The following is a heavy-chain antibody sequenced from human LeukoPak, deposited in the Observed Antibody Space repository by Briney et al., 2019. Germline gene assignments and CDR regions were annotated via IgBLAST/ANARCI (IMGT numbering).Heavy chain of an antibody. Sequence: SETLSLTCAVSGGSITGFFWTWIRQPAEEGLQYIGRIFSRGGANYNPSLQSRVAMSVDTSQNLFSLKLTSVTAADTAVYFCARVATPDVSSPLDFWGQGILVTVSS. V-gene: IGHV4-4*07. CDR1: GGSITGFF. J-gene: IGHJ4*02. CDR3: ARVATPDVSSPLDF. CDR2: IFSRGGA. D-gene: IGHD6-19*01.